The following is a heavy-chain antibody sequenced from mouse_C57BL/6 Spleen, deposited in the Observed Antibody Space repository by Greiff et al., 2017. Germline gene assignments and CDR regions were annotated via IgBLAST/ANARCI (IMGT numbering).Heavy chain of an antibody. CDR2: IYPGSGST. V-gene: IGHV1-55*01. J-gene: IGHJ1*03. CDR1: GYTFTSYW. Sequence: QVQLQQPGAELVKPGASVKMSCKASGYTFTSYWITWVKQRPGQGLEWIGDIYPGSGSTNYNEKFKSKATLTVDTSSSTAYRQLSSLTSEDSAVYYCARGSYGYFDVWGTGTTVTVSS. CDR3: ARGSYGYFDV.